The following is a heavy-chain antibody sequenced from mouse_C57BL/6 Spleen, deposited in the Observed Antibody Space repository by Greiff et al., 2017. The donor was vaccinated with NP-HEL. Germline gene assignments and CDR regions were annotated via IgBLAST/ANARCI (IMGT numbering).Heavy chain of an antibody. J-gene: IGHJ2*01. CDR3: ARGELGSLGY. Sequence: VKLMESGPELVKPGASVKISCKASGYAFSSSWMNWVKQRPGKGLEWIGRIYPGDGDTNYNGKFKGKATLTADKSSSTAYMQLSSLTAEDSAVYFCARGELGSLGYWGQGTTLTVSS. CDR2: IYPGDGDT. D-gene: IGHD4-1*01. CDR1: GYAFSSSW. V-gene: IGHV1-82*01.